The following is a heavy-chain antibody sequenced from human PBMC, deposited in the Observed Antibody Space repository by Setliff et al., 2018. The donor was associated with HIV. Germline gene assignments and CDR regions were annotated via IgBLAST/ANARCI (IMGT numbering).Heavy chain of an antibody. V-gene: IGHV4-61*09. J-gene: IGHJ6*03. CDR2: IYTSGCT. D-gene: IGHD1-26*01. CDR1: GGSISSGSYY. CDR3: ARDGGSGSLPWYYYYYMDV. Sequence: PSETLSLTCTVSGGSISSGSYYWSWIRQPAGKGLEWIGHIYTSGCTNYNPSLKSRVTISVDTSKNQFSLKLSSVTAADTAVYYCARDGGSGSLPWYYYYYMDVWGKGTTVTVSS.